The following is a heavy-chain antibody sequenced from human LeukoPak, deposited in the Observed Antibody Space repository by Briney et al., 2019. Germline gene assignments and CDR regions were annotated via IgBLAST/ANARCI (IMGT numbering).Heavy chain of an antibody. D-gene: IGHD6-6*01. CDR1: GFTFSSYS. Sequence: GRSLRLSCAASGFTFSSYSMNWVRQAPGKGLEWLSSISSSSSYIYYADSVKGRFTISRDNAKNSLYLQMNSLRAEDTAVYYCARVGVRYSSSATFDYWGQGTLVTVSS. V-gene: IGHV3-21*01. J-gene: IGHJ4*02. CDR3: ARVGVRYSSSATFDY. CDR2: ISSSSSYI.